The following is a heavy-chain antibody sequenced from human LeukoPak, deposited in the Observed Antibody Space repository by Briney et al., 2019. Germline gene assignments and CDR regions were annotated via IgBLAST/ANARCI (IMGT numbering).Heavy chain of an antibody. Sequence: GESLKISCKGSGYSFTSYWIGWVRQMPGKGLEWMGIIYPGDSDTRYSPSFQGQVTISADKSISTAYLQWSSLKASDTAMYYCARRSRYYYDSSGYSEDYFNYWGQGTLVTVSS. V-gene: IGHV5-51*01. D-gene: IGHD3-22*01. CDR3: ARRSRYYYDSSGYSEDYFNY. CDR2: IYPGDSDT. CDR1: GYSFTSYW. J-gene: IGHJ4*02.